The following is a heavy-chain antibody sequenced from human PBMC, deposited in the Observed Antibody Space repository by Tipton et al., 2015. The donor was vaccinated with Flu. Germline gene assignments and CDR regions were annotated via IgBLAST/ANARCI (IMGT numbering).Heavy chain of an antibody. D-gene: IGHD6-13*01. CDR1: GYTFTSYG. J-gene: IGHJ4*02. CDR2: ISAYNGNT. V-gene: IGHV1-18*04. CDR3: AKVHYSVLAAAADDY. Sequence: QSGAEVKKPGASVKVSCKASGYTFTSYGISWVRQAPGQGLEWMGWISAYNGNTNYAQKLQGRVTMTTDTSTSTAYMELRSLRSDDTAVYYCAKVHYSVLAAAADDYWGQGTLVTVSS.